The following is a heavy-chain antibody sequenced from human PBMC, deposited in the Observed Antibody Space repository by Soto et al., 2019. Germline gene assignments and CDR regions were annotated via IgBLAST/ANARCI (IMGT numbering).Heavy chain of an antibody. V-gene: IGHV2-5*02. CDR2: IYWDDDK. CDR3: AHCPPYHSYSDPDY. J-gene: IGHJ4*02. CDR1: GFSFSTPGVG. Sequence: QITLKESGPTLVKPTQTLTLTCSFSGFSFSTPGVGVGWIRQPPGKPLEWLALIYWDDDKRYSPSLRSRLTITKDTSRNQVVLIMTHMDPLDTGTYYCAHCPPYHSYSDPDYWGQGTRVTVSS. D-gene: IGHD2-15*01.